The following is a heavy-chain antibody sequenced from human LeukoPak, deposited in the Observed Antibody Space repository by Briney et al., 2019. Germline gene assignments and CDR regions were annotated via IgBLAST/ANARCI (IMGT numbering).Heavy chain of an antibody. V-gene: IGHV3-30*02. CDR2: MQYDGSVI. CDR3: AKMGDAVAETDY. J-gene: IGHJ4*02. CDR1: GFSFSYYG. Sequence: GGSLSLSCAASGFSFSYYGTHWVRQAPGRGLEWVTFMQYDGSVIFYADSVKGRFTISRDNSKNTLYLQMNSLRAEDTAVYYCAKMGDAVAETDYWGQGTLVTVSS. D-gene: IGHD6-19*01.